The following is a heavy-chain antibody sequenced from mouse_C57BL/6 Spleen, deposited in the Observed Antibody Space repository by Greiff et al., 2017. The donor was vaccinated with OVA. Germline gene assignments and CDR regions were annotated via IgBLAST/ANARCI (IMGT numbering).Heavy chain of an antibody. CDR3: ARGSDYDSFAY. V-gene: IGHV14-2*01. Sequence: EVQLVESGAELVKPGASVKLSCTASGFNINDYYMHWVKQRTEQGLEWIGRIDPEDGETKYAPKFQGKATITADTSSNTAYLQLSSLTSEDTAVYYCARGSDYDSFAYWGQGTLVTVSA. CDR2: IDPEDGET. J-gene: IGHJ3*01. CDR1: GFNINDYY. D-gene: IGHD2-4*01.